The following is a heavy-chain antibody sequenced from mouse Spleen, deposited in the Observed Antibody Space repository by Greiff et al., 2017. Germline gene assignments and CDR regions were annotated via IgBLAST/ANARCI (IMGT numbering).Heavy chain of an antibody. J-gene: IGHJ4*01. CDR2: ISSGSSTI. V-gene: IGHV5-17*01. CDR3: ARDIYGNYGSYAMDY. D-gene: IGHD2-1*01. Sequence: EVQRVESGGGLVKPGGSLKLSCAASGFTFSDYGMHWVRQAPEKGLEWVAYISSGSSTIYYADTVKGRFTISRDNAKNTLFLQMTSLRSEDTAMYYCARDIYGNYGSYAMDYWGQGTSVTVSS. CDR1: GFTFSDYG.